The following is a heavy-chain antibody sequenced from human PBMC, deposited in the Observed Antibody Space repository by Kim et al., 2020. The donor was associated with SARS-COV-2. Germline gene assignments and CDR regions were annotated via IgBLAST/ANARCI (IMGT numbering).Heavy chain of an antibody. D-gene: IGHD3-22*01. CDR3: ARGSRWLPRPWMDV. Sequence: SETLSLTCAVYGGSFSGYYWSWIRQPPGKGLEWIGEINHSGSTNYNPSLKSRVTISVDTSKNQFSLKLSSVTAADTAVYYCARGSRWLPRPWMDVWGQGTTVTVSS. V-gene: IGHV4-34*01. CDR2: INHSGST. CDR1: GGSFSGYY. J-gene: IGHJ6*02.